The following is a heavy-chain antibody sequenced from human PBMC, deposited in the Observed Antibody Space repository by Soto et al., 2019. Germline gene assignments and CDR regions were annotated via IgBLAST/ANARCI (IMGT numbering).Heavy chain of an antibody. D-gene: IGHD2-15*01. CDR2: VSIGGST. V-gene: IGHV3-23*01. CDR3: ARRRGAGGHFDY. Sequence: GWSTKISCAASVLTFSSYAMGWVRQGPGKGLEWVAVVSIGGSTNYADSVRGRFTISRDNSKNTLSLQMNRRTAEDTAVSFCARRRGAGGHFDYWGQGALVTVSS. CDR1: VLTFSSYA. J-gene: IGHJ4*02.